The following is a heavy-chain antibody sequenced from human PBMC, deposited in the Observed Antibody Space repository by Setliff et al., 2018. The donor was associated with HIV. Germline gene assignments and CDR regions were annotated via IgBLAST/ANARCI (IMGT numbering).Heavy chain of an antibody. J-gene: IGHJ4*02. CDR2: IYWNNDK. V-gene: IGHV2-5*01. CDR1: GFSLSSSGVG. Sequence: SGPTLVNPTQTLTLTCTFSGFSLSSSGVGVGWIRQPPGKALEWLAVIYWNNDKEYSPSLKRRLTITKDTSKNRVVFTMTNMDPVDTATYYCAYSGRQLRGPYFDFWGQGTPVTSPQ. D-gene: IGHD1-1*01. CDR3: AYSGRQLRGPYFDF.